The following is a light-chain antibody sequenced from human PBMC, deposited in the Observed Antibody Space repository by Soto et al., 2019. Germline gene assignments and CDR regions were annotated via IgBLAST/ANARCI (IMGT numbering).Light chain of an antibody. CDR1: QSVSSSY. J-gene: IGKJ4*01. CDR3: QQYGSSPT. V-gene: IGKV3-20*01. Sequence: EVLLTQSAGTLSLSPGERATLSCRGSQSVSSSYLAWYQQKLGQAPRLLIYGASSRATGIPDRFSGSGSGTDFTLTISGLEPEDFAVYSCQQYGSSPTFGGGTKVDIK. CDR2: GAS.